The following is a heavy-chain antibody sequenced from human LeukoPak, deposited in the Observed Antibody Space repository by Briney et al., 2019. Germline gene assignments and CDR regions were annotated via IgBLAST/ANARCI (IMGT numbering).Heavy chain of an antibody. D-gene: IGHD6-13*01. CDR2: VYSSGST. CDR3: ARAPQYSRSWYGSWWFDP. J-gene: IGHJ5*02. CDR1: GGSISSYS. V-gene: IGHV4-4*07. Sequence: SETLSLTCTVSGGSISSYSWSWIRQPAGKGLEWIGRVYSSGSTNYNPSLKSRVTMSVDTSKNQLSLKLNSVTAADTAVYYCARAPQYSRSWYGSWWFDPWGQGTLVTVSS.